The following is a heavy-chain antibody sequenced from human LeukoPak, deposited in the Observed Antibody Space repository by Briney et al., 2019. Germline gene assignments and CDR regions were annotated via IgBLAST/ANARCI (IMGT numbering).Heavy chain of an antibody. V-gene: IGHV5-10-1*01. J-gene: IGHJ5*02. CDR3: ARREGEGFDP. D-gene: IGHD3-16*01. Sequence: KRGESLKISCKGSGYSFTSYWISWVRQMPGKGLEWMGRIDPSDSYTDYSPSFQGHVTVSADKSISTAYLQWSSLKASDTAMYYCARREGEGFDPWGQGTLVTVSS. CDR1: GYSFTSYW. CDR2: IDPSDSYT.